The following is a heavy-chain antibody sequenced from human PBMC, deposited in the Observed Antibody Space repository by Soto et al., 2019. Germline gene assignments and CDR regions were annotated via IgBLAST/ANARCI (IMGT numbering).Heavy chain of an antibody. CDR3: ARAGWDGGTCYTLVGLGYGMAV. CDR1: GFTFSSYA. D-gene: IGHD2-15*01. CDR2: ISYDGNNK. Sequence: QVQLVESGGGVVQPGRSLRLSCAASGFTFSSYAMYWVRQAPGKGLEWVAIISYDGNNKHYADSVKGRFTIARDNSQKARYMPMNSVGAEATCVEYCARAGWDGGTCYTLVGLGYGMAVWGQGTTVTVSS. V-gene: IGHV3-30-3*01. J-gene: IGHJ6*02.